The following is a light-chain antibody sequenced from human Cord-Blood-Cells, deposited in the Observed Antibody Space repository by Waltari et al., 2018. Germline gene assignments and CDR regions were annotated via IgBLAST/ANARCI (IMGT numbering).Light chain of an antibody. CDR3: QQNYSTPYT. Sequence: DIQMTQTPSSLSASVGNRVTITCRASQSISSYLNWYQQKPGKAPKLLIYDASSLQSGVPSRFSGSGSGTDFTLTISSLQPEDIATYYCQQNYSTPYTFGQGTKLEIK. CDR2: DAS. CDR1: QSISSY. J-gene: IGKJ2*01. V-gene: IGKV1-39*01.